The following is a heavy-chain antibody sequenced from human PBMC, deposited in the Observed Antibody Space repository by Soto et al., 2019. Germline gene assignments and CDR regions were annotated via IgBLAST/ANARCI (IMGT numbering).Heavy chain of an antibody. Sequence: QVQLVQSGAEVKKPGSSVKVSCKASGGTFSSYTISWVRQAPGQRLEWMGRIIPILGIANYAQKFQGRVTINADQPTSTASMELSSLRSEDTAVYYCARGAVVRGVIIRPFDYWGQGTLVTVSS. CDR3: ARGAVVRGVIIRPFDY. D-gene: IGHD3-10*01. V-gene: IGHV1-69*02. J-gene: IGHJ4*02. CDR2: IIPILGIA. CDR1: GGTFSSYT.